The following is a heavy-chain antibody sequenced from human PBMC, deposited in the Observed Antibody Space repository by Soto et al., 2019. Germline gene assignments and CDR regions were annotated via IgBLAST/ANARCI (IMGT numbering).Heavy chain of an antibody. J-gene: IGHJ5*02. CDR1: GYTFTSYG. CDR2: ISAYNGNT. CDR3: ARDRGYNWNYGWFDP. Sequence: QVQLVQSGAEVKKPGASVKVSCKASGYTFTSYGISWVRQAPGQGLEWMGRISAYNGNTNYAQKLQGRVTMTTDTSARTAYMELRSLRSEDTAVYYCARDRGYNWNYGWFDPWGKGTLVTVSS. V-gene: IGHV1-18*01. D-gene: IGHD1-7*01.